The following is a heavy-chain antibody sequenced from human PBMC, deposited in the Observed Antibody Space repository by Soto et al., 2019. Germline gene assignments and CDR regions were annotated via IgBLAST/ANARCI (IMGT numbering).Heavy chain of an antibody. V-gene: IGHV4-59*01. CDR1: GGAISSYY. Sequence: SETLSLTCTVSGGAISSYYWSWIRQHPGKGLEWIGYIYYSGSTNYNPSLKSRVTISVDTSKNQFSLKLSSVTAADTAVYYRARDCTNGVCYFDYWGQGTLVTVSS. D-gene: IGHD2-8*01. CDR3: ARDCTNGVCYFDY. CDR2: IYYSGST. J-gene: IGHJ4*02.